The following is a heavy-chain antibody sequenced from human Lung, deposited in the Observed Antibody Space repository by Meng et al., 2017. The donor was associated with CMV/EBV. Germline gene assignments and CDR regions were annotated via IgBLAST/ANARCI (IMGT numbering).Heavy chain of an antibody. Sequence: LSLPCAVYGGSFRVYWWSWIRQPPGKGLEWVGEISYTGGTNYNPSLKSRVIISADTSKKQFSLKLTSVTAADTAVYYCAMHPADFDYWGQGILVTVSS. CDR2: ISYTGGT. J-gene: IGHJ4*02. CDR1: GGSFRVYW. CDR3: AMHPADFDY. V-gene: IGHV4-34*01.